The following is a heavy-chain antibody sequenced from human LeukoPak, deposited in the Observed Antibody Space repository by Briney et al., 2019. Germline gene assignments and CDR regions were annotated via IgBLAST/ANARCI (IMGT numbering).Heavy chain of an antibody. CDR1: GFTFSSYL. V-gene: IGHV3-21*01. D-gene: IGHD1-1*01. CDR3: TTRTGR. Sequence: PGGSLRLSCEASGFTFSSYLMNWVRQAPGRGLEWVSSISSSSLINYVDSVKGRFTISRDNAKNSLYLQMNSLRAEDTAVYYCTTRTGRWGQGTLVTVSS. CDR2: ISSSSLI. J-gene: IGHJ4*02.